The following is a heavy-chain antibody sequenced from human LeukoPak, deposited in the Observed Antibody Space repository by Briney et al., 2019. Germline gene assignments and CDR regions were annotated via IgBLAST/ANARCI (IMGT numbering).Heavy chain of an antibody. CDR2: IGTAGEI. V-gene: IGHV3-13*01. J-gene: IGHJ2*01. CDR1: GFTFRSYD. D-gene: IGHD6-13*01. Sequence: PPGGSLRLSCAASGFTFRSYDMHWVRQATGKGLEWVSGIGTAGEIYYPGSVKGRFTISRENAKNSLYLQMNSLRAGDTAVYYCARAAYSSTWYSRYFDLWGRGTLVTVSS. CDR3: ARAAYSSTWYSRYFDL.